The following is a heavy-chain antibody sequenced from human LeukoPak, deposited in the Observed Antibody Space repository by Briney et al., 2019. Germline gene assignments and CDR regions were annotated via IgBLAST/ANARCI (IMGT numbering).Heavy chain of an antibody. V-gene: IGHV1-2*02. CDR3: ARATTVTTFLYYYYGMDV. CDR1: GYTFTGYY. Sequence: ASVKVSCKASGYTFTGYYMHWVRQAPGQGLEWMGWINPNSGGTNYAQKFQGRVTMTRDTSISTAYMRLSRLRSDDTAVYCCARATTVTTFLYYYYGMDVWGQGTTVTVSS. D-gene: IGHD4-17*01. J-gene: IGHJ6*02. CDR2: INPNSGGT.